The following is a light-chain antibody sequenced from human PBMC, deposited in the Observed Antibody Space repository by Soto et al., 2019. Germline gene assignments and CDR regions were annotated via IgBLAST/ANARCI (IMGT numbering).Light chain of an antibody. J-gene: IGLJ2*01. V-gene: IGLV2-8*01. CDR2: EVN. CDR3: SSFAYGNNLV. Sequence: QSVLTQPPSASGSPGQSVTISCTGTSSDVGNYNYVSWYQQHPGKAPKLVIYEVNKRPSGVPDRFSGSKSGNTASLTVSGFQAEDETDYYCSSFAYGNNLVFGGGTKLTVL. CDR1: SSDVGNYNY.